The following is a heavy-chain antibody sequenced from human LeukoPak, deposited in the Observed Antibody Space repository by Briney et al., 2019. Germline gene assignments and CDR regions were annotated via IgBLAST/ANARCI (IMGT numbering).Heavy chain of an antibody. CDR3: ARDRSVVTPRGYYYYGMDV. Sequence: SETLSLTCPVSGGSISSSNWWSWVRQPPGKGLEWIGEIYHSGSTNYNPSLKSRVTISVDKSKNQFSLKLSSVTAVDTAVYYCARDRSVVTPRGYYYYGMDVWGQGTTVTVSS. CDR2: IYHSGST. D-gene: IGHD4-23*01. J-gene: IGHJ6*02. CDR1: GGSISSSNW. V-gene: IGHV4-4*02.